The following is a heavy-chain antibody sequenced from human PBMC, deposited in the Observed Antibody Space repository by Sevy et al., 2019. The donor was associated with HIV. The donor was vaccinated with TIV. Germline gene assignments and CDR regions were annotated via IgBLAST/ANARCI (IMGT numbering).Heavy chain of an antibody. D-gene: IGHD2-2*03. V-gene: IGHV3-11*01. Sequence: GGSLRLSCSVSGFIFSDYYMSWIRQAPGRGLEWVSYISGSGITYYADSVEGRFTISRDNARNSQYLQMNSLRADDTAVYYCARDPLLGIAREVPRGGYWGQGTRVTVSS. CDR1: GFIFSDYY. CDR2: ISGSGIT. CDR3: ARDPLLGIAREVPRGGY. J-gene: IGHJ4*02.